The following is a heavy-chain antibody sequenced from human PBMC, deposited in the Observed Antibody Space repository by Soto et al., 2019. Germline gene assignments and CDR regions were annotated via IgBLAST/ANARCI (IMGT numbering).Heavy chain of an antibody. J-gene: IGHJ3*02. D-gene: IGHD1-26*01. CDR3: ASRERVDAVDI. Sequence: QVLLVQSGAEVKKPGSSVKVSCKVSGGSFRRYAISWVRQAPGQGLEWLGGIIPILGSPNYAQKFQDRVTIIADESTSTTYMELIRLRSEDAAVYFCASRERVDAVDIWGPGTMVTVSS. V-gene: IGHV1-69*01. CDR1: GGSFRRYA. CDR2: IIPILGSP.